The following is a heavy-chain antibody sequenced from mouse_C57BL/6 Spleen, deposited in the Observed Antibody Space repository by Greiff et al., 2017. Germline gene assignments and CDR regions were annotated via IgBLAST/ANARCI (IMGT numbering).Heavy chain of an antibody. D-gene: IGHD1-1*01. CDR3: ASRGGSSAWFAY. J-gene: IGHJ3*01. CDR2: INPSTGGT. CDR1: GYSFTGYY. V-gene: IGHV1-42*01. Sequence: VQLQQSGPELVKPGASVKISCKASGYSFTGYYMNWVKQSPEKSLEWIGEINPSTGGTTYNQKFKAKATLTVDKSSSTAYMQLKSLTSEDSAVYYCASRGGSSAWFAYWGQGTLVTVSA.